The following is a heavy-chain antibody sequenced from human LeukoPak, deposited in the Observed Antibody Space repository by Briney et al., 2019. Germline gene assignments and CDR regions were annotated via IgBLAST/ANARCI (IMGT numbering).Heavy chain of an antibody. Sequence: PGGSLRLSCAASGFTFSSYWMHWVRQAPGKGLMWVSRINSDGSSTSYADSVKGRFTISRDNAKNTLYLQMNSLRAEDTAVFYCARVGQAGYVGYPLDYRGQGNLVTVSS. CDR1: GFTFSSYW. J-gene: IGHJ4*02. D-gene: IGHD5-12*01. CDR3: ARVGQAGYVGYPLDY. CDR2: INSDGSST. V-gene: IGHV3-74*01.